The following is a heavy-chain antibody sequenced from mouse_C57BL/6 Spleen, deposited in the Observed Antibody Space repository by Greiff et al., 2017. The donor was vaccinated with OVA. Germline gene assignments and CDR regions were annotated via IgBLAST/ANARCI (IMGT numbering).Heavy chain of an antibody. CDR2: IYPGNSDT. Sequence: VQLQQSGTVLARPGASVKMSCKTSGYTFTSYWMHWVKQRPGQGLEWIGAIYPGNSDTSYNQKFKGKAKLTAVTSASTAYMELSSLTNEDSAVYYGTREGGTADAMDYWGQGTSVTVSS. J-gene: IGHJ4*01. V-gene: IGHV1-5*01. CDR1: GYTFTSYW. CDR3: TREGGTADAMDY.